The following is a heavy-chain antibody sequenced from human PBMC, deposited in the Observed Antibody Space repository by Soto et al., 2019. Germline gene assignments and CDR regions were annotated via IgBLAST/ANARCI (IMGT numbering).Heavy chain of an antibody. CDR3: ARDRGIAVSYPQYGMHF. J-gene: IGHJ6*02. V-gene: IGHV1-2*04. D-gene: IGHD6-19*01. CDR2: INPNSGGT. Sequence: QVQLVQSGAEVKKPGASVKVSCKASGYTFTGYYMHWVRQAPGQGLEWKGWINPNSGGTNYAQKFHGSLTITRDTSISTAYMELTRLRSDDTAVYYCARDRGIAVSYPQYGMHFWGQGTTVTVSS. CDR1: GYTFTGYY.